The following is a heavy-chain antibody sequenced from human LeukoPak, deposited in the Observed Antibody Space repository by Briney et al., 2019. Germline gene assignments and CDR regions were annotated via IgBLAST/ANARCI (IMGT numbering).Heavy chain of an antibody. CDR3: ARVRRGSSWYGDC. V-gene: IGHV3-11*01. CDR1: GFTFSDYY. Sequence: GGSLRLSCAASGFTFSDYYMSWIRQAPGKGLEWVSYISSSGSTIYYADSVKGRLTISRDNAKNLLYLQMNSLRAEDTAVYYCARVRRGSSWYGDCWGQGTLVTVSS. J-gene: IGHJ4*02. D-gene: IGHD6-13*01. CDR2: ISSSGSTI.